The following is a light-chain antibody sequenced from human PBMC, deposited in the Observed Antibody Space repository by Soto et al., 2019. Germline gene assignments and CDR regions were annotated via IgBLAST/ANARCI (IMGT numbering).Light chain of an antibody. CDR2: DAA. J-gene: IGKJ1*01. V-gene: IGKV3-20*01. Sequence: EFVVTQSPGTLSLSPGERATLSCRTSQIVNNRYLAWYQQKPGQAPRLLMYDAASRPGGIPDRFSGSGSGTEFTLTISSLQSEDFAVYCCQQYYKLPWTFGQGTKVDIK. CDR1: QIVNNRY. CDR3: QQYYKLPWT.